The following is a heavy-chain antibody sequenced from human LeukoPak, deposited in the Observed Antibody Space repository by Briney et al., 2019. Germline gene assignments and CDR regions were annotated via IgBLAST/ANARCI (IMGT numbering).Heavy chain of an antibody. Sequence: PSETLSLTCTVSGGSISSYYWSWIRQPAGKGLEGIGHIHTSGSTNYNPSLKSRVIMSVDTSKNQFSLKVTSVTAADAAVYYCARAWQGLPLDSWGQGTLVTVSS. V-gene: IGHV4-4*07. D-gene: IGHD6-19*01. CDR2: IHTSGST. CDR3: ARAWQGLPLDS. J-gene: IGHJ4*02. CDR1: GGSISSYY.